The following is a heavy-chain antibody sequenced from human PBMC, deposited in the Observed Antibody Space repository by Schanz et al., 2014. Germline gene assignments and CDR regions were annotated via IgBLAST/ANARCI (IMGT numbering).Heavy chain of an antibody. V-gene: IGHV3-30*02. Sequence: QAQLVESGGGVVQPGGSLRLSCAAPRFAFSNCGMHWVRQAPGKGLEWGAFIRYDASNEYYADSVKGRFTISRDNSKNTLYLQMNSLRPDDTAVYYCAKALKPYIASRNGLDVWGHGTTVTVSS. J-gene: IGHJ6*02. CDR3: AKALKPYIASRNGLDV. CDR2: IRYDASNE. D-gene: IGHD3-16*01. CDR1: RFAFSNCG.